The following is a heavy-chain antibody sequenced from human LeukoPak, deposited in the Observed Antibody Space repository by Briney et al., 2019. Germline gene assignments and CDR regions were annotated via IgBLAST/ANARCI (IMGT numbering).Heavy chain of an antibody. Sequence: SETLSLTCTVSGGSISSSSYYWGWIRQPPGKGLEWIGSIYYSGSTYYNPSLKSRVTISVDTSKNQFSLKLSSVTAADTAAYYCARSPERIFDYWGQGTLVTVSS. CDR1: GGSISSSSYY. CDR2: IYYSGST. J-gene: IGHJ4*02. CDR3: ARSPERIFDY. V-gene: IGHV4-39*07. D-gene: IGHD1-1*01.